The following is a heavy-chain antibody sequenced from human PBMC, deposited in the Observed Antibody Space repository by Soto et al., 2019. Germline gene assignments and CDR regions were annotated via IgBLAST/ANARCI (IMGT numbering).Heavy chain of an antibody. D-gene: IGHD3-9*01. V-gene: IGHV3-23*01. CDR3: AKDPSTGPPDC. J-gene: IGHJ4*02. CDR1: GFMFSSYG. Sequence: EVQLLESGGDLVQPGGSLRLSCAAAGFMFSSYGMSWVRQAPGKGLQWVATIHPSGGGTHYAESVRGRFTISRDNSRDTLYLQMNSLRAEDTAVYYWAKDPSTGPPDCWGQGALVTVSS. CDR2: IHPSGGGT.